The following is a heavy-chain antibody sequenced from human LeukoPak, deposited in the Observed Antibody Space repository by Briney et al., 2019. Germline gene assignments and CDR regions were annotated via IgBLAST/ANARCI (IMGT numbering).Heavy chain of an antibody. Sequence: GGSLRLSCAASGFTVSSNYMSWVRQAPGKGLEWVSVIYSGGSTYYADSVKGRFTISRDNSKNTLYLQMNSLRAEDTAVYYCARGRAVTGTRGWWFDPWGQGTLVTVSS. CDR1: GFTVSSNY. D-gene: IGHD6-19*01. CDR3: ARGRAVTGTRGWWFDP. CDR2: IYSGGST. V-gene: IGHV3-66*01. J-gene: IGHJ5*02.